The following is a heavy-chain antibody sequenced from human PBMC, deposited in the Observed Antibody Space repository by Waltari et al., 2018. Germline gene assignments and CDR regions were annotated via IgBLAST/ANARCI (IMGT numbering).Heavy chain of an antibody. CDR2: IKYDGSSI. V-gene: IGHV3-74*01. CDR1: GFSFSTYW. CDR3: ARSAFMDV. Sequence: EVQLVESGGGLVQPGGSLRLSCAASGFSFSTYWMNWARQAPGEGLVWVSRIKYDGSSITYADYVKGRFTTSRDNAKNTLYLQMNSLRADDTAVYYCARSAFMDVWGQGTKVTVSS. J-gene: IGHJ6*02.